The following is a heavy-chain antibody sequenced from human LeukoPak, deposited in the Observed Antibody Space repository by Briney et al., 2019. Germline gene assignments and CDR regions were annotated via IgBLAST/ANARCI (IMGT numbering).Heavy chain of an antibody. CDR2: IRSKANSYAT. V-gene: IGHV3-73*01. CDR1: GFTFSGSA. D-gene: IGHD3-22*01. CDR3: VSSWLEETGAFDI. J-gene: IGHJ3*02. Sequence: GGSLRLSCAASGFTFSGSAMHWVRQASGKGLEWVGRIRSKANSYATAFAAWVRGSFTSSREDSKKKGNVQRNRRKTEDTAVYYCVSSWLEETGAFDIWGQGTMVTVSS.